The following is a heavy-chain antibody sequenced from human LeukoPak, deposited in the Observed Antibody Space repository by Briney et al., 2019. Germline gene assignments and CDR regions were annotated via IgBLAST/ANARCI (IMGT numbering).Heavy chain of an antibody. Sequence: SETLSLNCTVSGGSISSSSYYWGWIRQPPGKGLEWIGSIYYSGSTYYNTSLKSRVTISVDTSKNQFSLKLSSVTAADTAVYYCARQYYYDSSGFYYVEYFQHWGQGTLVTVSS. J-gene: IGHJ1*01. CDR1: GGSISSSSYY. D-gene: IGHD3-22*01. CDR2: IYYSGST. CDR3: ARQYYYDSSGFYYVEYFQH. V-gene: IGHV4-39*01.